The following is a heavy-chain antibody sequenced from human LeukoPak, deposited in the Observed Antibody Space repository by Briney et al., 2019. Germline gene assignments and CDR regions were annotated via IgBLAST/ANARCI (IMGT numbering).Heavy chain of an antibody. J-gene: IGHJ4*02. D-gene: IGHD6-19*01. CDR3: AKSIGAVAGTFVPDY. Sequence: PGGSLRLSCTASGFTFGDYAMSWVRQAPGKGLEWVSAISGSGGSTYYADSVKGRFTISRDNSKNTLYLQMNSLRAEDTAVYYCAKSIGAVAGTFVPDYWGQGTLVTVSS. CDR2: ISGSGGST. V-gene: IGHV3-23*01. CDR1: GFTFGDYA.